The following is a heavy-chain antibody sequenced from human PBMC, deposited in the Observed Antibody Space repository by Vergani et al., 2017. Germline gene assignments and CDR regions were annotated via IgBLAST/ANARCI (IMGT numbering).Heavy chain of an antibody. J-gene: IGHJ4*02. V-gene: IGHV1-18*04. CDR1: GYTLTSYG. CDR3: ARHPIAYCGGDCWETDY. CDR2: ISAYNGNT. D-gene: IGHD2-21*02. Sequence: QVQLVQSGAEVKKPGASVQVSCKASGYTLTSYGISWVRQAPGQGLEWMGWISAYNGNTNYAQKFQGRVTMTTDTSTSTAYMELRSLRSDDTAVYYCARHPIAYCGGDCWETDYWGQGTLVTVSS.